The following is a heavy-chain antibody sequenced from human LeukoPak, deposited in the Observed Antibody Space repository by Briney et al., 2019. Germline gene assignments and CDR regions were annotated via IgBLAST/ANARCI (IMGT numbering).Heavy chain of an antibody. V-gene: IGHV3-30*02. J-gene: IGHJ4*02. CDR2: IRYDGSNK. CDR1: GFTFSSYG. CDR3: AKGVYGSGSYYNEGDLSFDY. Sequence: GGSLRLSCAASGFTFSSYGMHWVRQAPGKGLEWVAFIRYDGSNKYYADSMKGRFTISRDNSKNTLYLQMNSLRAEDTAVYYCAKGVYGSGSYYNEGDLSFDYWGQGTLVTVSS. D-gene: IGHD3-10*01.